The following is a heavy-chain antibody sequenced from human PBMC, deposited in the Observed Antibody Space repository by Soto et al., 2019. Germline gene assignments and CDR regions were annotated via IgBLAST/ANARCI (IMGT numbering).Heavy chain of an antibody. Sequence: GASVKVSCKASGGTFSSYAISWVRQAPGQGLEWMGGIIPIFGTANYAQKFQGRVTITADESTSTAYMELSSLRSEDTAVYYCASFYSSSPRWSGYYYYGMDVWGQGTTVTVSS. CDR1: GGTFSSYA. V-gene: IGHV1-69*13. J-gene: IGHJ6*02. CDR3: ASFYSSSPRWSGYYYYGMDV. CDR2: IIPIFGTA. D-gene: IGHD6-13*01.